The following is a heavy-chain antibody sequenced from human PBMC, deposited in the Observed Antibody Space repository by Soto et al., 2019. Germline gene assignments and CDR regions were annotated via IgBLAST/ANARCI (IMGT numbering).Heavy chain of an antibody. J-gene: IGHJ6*02. CDR1: GGIFSSYA. V-gene: IGHV1-69*12. CDR3: ASPASTANYYYGMDV. Sequence: QVQLVQSGAEVKKPGSSVKVSCKASGGIFSSYAISWVRQAPGQGLEWMGGIIPIFGTANYAQKFQGRVTITADESTSTAYRELSSLRPEDTAVYYCASPASTANYYYGMDVWGQGTTVTVSS. CDR2: IIPIFGTA. D-gene: IGHD4-4*01.